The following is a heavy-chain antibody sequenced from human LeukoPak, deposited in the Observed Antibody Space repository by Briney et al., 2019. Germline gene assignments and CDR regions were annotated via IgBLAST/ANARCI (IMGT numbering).Heavy chain of an antibody. J-gene: IGHJ4*02. CDR1: GGSFSGYY. CDR2: INDSGST. Sequence: PSETLSLTCAVYGGSFSGYYWSWLRHPPRKGLEWRGEINDSGSTNYNPSLKRRVTISVDTTNNHSSLKLSSVTAADTAVYYCARRRNNYYDSSGTFDYWGQGTLVTVSS. V-gene: IGHV4-34*01. CDR3: ARRRNNYYDSSGTFDY. D-gene: IGHD3-22*01.